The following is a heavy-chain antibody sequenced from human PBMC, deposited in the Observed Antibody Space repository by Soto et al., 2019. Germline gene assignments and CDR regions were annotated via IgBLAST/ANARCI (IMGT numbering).Heavy chain of an antibody. CDR2: IINDGSST. D-gene: IGHD3-10*01. CDR1: GFTFSNYW. V-gene: IGHV3-74*01. Sequence: EVPLVESGGGLVQPGGSLRLSCAASGFTFSNYWMHWVRQAPGKGLVWVSHIINDGSSTTYADSVKGRFTISRDNAKNTLYLQMNSLRGEDTAVYYCVRDWFGEHIWGQGTLVTVSS. J-gene: IGHJ4*02. CDR3: VRDWFGEHI.